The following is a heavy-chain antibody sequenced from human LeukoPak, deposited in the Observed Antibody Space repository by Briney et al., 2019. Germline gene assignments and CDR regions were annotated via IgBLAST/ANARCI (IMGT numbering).Heavy chain of an antibody. V-gene: IGHV1-2*02. CDR2: INPNSGGT. CDR1: GYTFTGYY. Sequence: ASVKVSCKASGYTFTGYYMHWVRQAPGQGLEWMGWINPNSGGTNYAQKFQGRVTMTRDTSISTAYMELSRLRSDDTAVYYCASHPRTTVTPPAFDYWGQGTLVTVSS. D-gene: IGHD4-17*01. CDR3: ASHPRTTVTPPAFDY. J-gene: IGHJ4*02.